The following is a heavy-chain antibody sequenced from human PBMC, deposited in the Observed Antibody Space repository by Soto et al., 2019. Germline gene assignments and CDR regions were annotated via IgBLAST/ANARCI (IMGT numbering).Heavy chain of an antibody. J-gene: IGHJ4*02. D-gene: IGHD1-7*01. Sequence: SETLSLTCTVSGGSVSSGSYYWSWIRQPPGKGLEWIGYIYYSGSTNYNPSLKSRVTISVDTSKNQFSLKLSSVTAADTAVYYCASGTGRTNIDYWGQGTLVTVSS. CDR2: IYYSGST. V-gene: IGHV4-61*01. CDR3: ASGTGRTNIDY. CDR1: GGSVSSGSYY.